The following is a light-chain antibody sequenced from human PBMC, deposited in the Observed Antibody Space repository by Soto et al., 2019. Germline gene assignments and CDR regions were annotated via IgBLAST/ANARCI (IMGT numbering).Light chain of an antibody. CDR1: QSVSSN. CDR3: QQYNTWPPYT. V-gene: IGKV3-15*01. J-gene: IGKJ2*01. Sequence: DIVMTQSPGTLSVSPGERATLSCRASQSVSSNLAWYQQKPGQAPRLLIYDASTRATGIPARFSGSGSGTDFTLSISSLQSEDFAVYFCQQYNTWPPYTFGQGTKLEIK. CDR2: DAS.